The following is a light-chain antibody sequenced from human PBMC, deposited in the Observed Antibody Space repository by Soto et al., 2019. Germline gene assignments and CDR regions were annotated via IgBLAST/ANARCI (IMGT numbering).Light chain of an antibody. J-gene: IGLJ3*02. CDR3: ASWDDDLNGPL. CDR2: FDD. CDR1: SSNLGNNA. V-gene: IGLV1-36*01. Sequence: QSVLPQPPSVSAAPRQRVTISCSGSSSNLGNNAVNWYQQVPGKAPKLLIHFDDRVASGVSDRFSGSKSGTSASLAISALQSEDEADYYCASWDDDLNGPLFGGGTKLTVL.